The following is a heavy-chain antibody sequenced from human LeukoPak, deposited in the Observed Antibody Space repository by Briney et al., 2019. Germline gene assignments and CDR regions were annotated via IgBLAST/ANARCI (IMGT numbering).Heavy chain of an antibody. J-gene: IGHJ4*02. CDR2: INPNSGGT. CDR3: ARDTHIVVVTAVSSDY. Sequence: ASVKVSCKASGYTFTGYYMHWVRQAPGQGLEWMGRINPNSGGTNYAQKFQGRVPMTRDTSISTAYMELSRLRSDDTAVYYCARDTHIVVVTAVSSDYWGQGTLVTVSS. CDR1: GYTFTGYY. V-gene: IGHV1-2*06. D-gene: IGHD2-21*02.